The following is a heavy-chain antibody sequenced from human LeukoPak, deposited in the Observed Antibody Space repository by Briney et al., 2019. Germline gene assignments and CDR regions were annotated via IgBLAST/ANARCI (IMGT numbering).Heavy chain of an antibody. CDR1: GFTFSTCS. J-gene: IGHJ6*02. CDR2: ISSSGDYI. V-gene: IGHV3-21*01. CDR3: ARGTASYYGMDV. D-gene: IGHD2-21*02. Sequence: GGSLRLSCAASGFTFSTCSMNWVRQAPGKGLEWVSSISSSGDYIFYGDSLKGRFTISRDNAKNSLYLQMNSLRAEDTAVYYCARGTASYYGMDVWGQGTTVTVSS.